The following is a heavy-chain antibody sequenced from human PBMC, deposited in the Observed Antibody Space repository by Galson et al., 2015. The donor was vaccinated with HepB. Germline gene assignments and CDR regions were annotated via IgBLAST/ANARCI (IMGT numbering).Heavy chain of an antibody. CDR2: INPSGGST. D-gene: IGHD4-17*01. CDR3: ARDAPPTVTTDCYYFDY. J-gene: IGHJ4*02. V-gene: IGHV1-46*03. CDR1: GYTFTSYY. Sequence: SVKVSCKASGYTFTSYYMHWVRQAPGQGLEWMGIINPSGGSTSYAQKFQGRVTMTRDTSTSTVYMELSSLRSEDTAVYYRARDAPPTVTTDCYYFDYWGQGTLGTVSS.